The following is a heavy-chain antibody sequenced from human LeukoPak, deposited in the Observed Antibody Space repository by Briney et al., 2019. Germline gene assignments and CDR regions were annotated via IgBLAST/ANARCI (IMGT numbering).Heavy chain of an antibody. V-gene: IGHV4-59*01. CDR1: GGSISSYY. J-gene: IGHJ4*02. CDR3: ARQQLSQLYYFDN. CDR2: IYYTRST. D-gene: IGHD6-13*01. Sequence: PSETLSLTCTVTGGSISSYYWSWIRQPPGKGLEWIGYIYYTRSTNYNPSLKSRVTISVDTSKNQFSLKLSSVTAADTAVYYCARQQLSQLYYFDNWGQGTLVTVSS.